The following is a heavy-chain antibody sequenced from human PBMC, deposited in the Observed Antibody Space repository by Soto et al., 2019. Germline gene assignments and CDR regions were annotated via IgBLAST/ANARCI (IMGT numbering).Heavy chain of an antibody. CDR2: VYYGGT. D-gene: IGHD4-4*01. CDR3: VSYRGAFYFGH. J-gene: IGHJ4*02. CDR1: GGSMSSNY. Sequence: SETLSLTCTVSGGSMSSNYWSWIRQSPAKGLEWIGFVYYGGTNYNPSFESRVTMSVDTPKKQFSLELSDVTAADTAVYYCVSYRGAFYFGHSGQGTLFTASS. V-gene: IGHV4-59*01.